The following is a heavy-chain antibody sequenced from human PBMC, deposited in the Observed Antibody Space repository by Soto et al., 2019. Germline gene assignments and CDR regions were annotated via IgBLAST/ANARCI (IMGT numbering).Heavy chain of an antibody. D-gene: IGHD2-15*01. CDR3: ARHGPYCSGGSCYSEGTPTHYGMDV. V-gene: IGHV5-51*01. CDR1: GYSFTSYW. J-gene: IGHJ6*02. Sequence: GESLKISCKGSGYSFTSYWIGWVRQMPGKGLEWMGIIYPGDSDTRYSPSFQGQVTISADKSISTAYLQWSSLKASDTAMYYCARHGPYCSGGSCYSEGTPTHYGMDVWGQGTTVTVSS. CDR2: IYPGDSDT.